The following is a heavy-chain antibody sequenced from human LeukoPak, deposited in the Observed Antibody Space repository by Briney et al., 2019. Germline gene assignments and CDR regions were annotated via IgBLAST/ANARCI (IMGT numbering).Heavy chain of an antibody. CDR1: GFTVSSNY. D-gene: IGHD3-22*01. V-gene: IGHV3-53*01. Sequence: PGGSLRLSCAASGFTVSSNYMSWVRQAPGKGLEWVSVIYSGGSTYCADSVKGRFTISRDNSKNTLYLQMNSLRAEDTAVYYCARDSSGYSFDYWGQGTLVTVSS. CDR3: ARDSSGYSFDY. CDR2: IYSGGST. J-gene: IGHJ4*02.